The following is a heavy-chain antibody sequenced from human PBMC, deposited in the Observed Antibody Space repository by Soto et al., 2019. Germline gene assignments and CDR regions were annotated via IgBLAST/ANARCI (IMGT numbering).Heavy chain of an antibody. CDR3: ARAYPQNQLLSFQFDY. D-gene: IGHD2-2*01. V-gene: IGHV3-23*01. J-gene: IGHJ4*02. Sequence: PGGSLRLSCAASGFTFSSYAMSWVRQAPGKGLEWVSAISGSGGSTYYADSVKGRFTISRDNSKNTLYLQMNSLRAEDTAVYYCARAYPQNQLLSFQFDYWGQGTLVTVSS. CDR2: ISGSGGST. CDR1: GFTFSSYA.